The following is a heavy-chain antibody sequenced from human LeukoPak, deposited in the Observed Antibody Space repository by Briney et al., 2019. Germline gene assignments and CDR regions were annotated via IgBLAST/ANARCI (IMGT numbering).Heavy chain of an antibody. J-gene: IGHJ4*02. CDR3: AKDQGRGGFGLDC. D-gene: IGHD3-16*01. CDR1: GLTFSNYE. Sequence: GGSLRLSCAGSGLTFSNYEMNWVRQAPGKGLGWVSFISGSGSRIYYADSVKGRFTISRDNAKNSLYLQMKKLRDDDTAVYYCAKDQGRGGFGLDCWGQGTLVTVSS. V-gene: IGHV3-48*03. CDR2: ISGSGSRI.